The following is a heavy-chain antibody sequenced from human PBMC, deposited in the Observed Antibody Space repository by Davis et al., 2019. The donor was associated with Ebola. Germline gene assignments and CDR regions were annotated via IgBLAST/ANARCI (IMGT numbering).Heavy chain of an antibody. D-gene: IGHD6-25*01. V-gene: IGHV1-8*02. CDR2: MNPNSGTT. CDR1: GYTFSSHD. Sequence: ASVKVSCKASGYTFSSHDINWVQQAAGQGLEWMGWMNPNSGTTGYAPRFQGRVSMTWDTSINTAYVEVSSLTSDDTAVYYCARGSGLAASVTYYYYHMDVWGQGTTVTVSS. CDR3: ARGSGLAASVTYYYYHMDV. J-gene: IGHJ6*02.